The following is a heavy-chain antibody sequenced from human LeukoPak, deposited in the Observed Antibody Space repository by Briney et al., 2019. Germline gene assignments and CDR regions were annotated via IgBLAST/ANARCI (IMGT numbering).Heavy chain of an antibody. CDR3: AKHVWTSVWFFDY. Sequence: GGSLRLSCAASGVTFSDYALSWVRQAPGKGLEWVSLISGSGGQKDYADSVKGRFTISRDNSGNTLNLQMDSLKAEDTAVYHCAKHVWTSVWFFDYWGQGTLVTVSS. V-gene: IGHV3-23*01. CDR1: GVTFSDYA. D-gene: IGHD6-19*01. J-gene: IGHJ4*02. CDR2: ISGSGGQK.